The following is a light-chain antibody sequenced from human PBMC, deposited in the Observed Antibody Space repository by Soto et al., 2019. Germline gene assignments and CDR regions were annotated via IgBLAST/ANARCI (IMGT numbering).Light chain of an antibody. CDR3: QSYDNSHDWDVV. J-gene: IGLJ2*01. V-gene: IGLV1-40*01. CDR1: SSNIGAGYA. CDR2: DNN. Sequence: QSVLTQPPSVSGAPGQRVTISCTGSSSNIGAGYAVHWYQQLPGTAPKLLISDNNNRPSGVPDRFSGSKSGTSASLAITGLQAEDEADYYCQSYDNSHDWDVVFGGGTKPTVL.